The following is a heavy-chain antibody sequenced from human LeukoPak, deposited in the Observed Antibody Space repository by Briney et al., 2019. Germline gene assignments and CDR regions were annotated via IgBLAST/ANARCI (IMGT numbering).Heavy chain of an antibody. D-gene: IGHD2-2*02. CDR1: GFTFSDYY. CDR3: ARYCSSTSCYTPSDVCDI. J-gene: IGHJ3*02. Sequence: GGSLRLSCAASGFTFSDYYMSWIRQAPGKGLEWLSYISSSGYTIYYADSVKGRFTISRDNANNSLYLQMNSLRAEDTAVYYCARYCSSTSCYTPSDVCDIWGQGTMVTVSS. CDR2: ISSSGYTI. V-gene: IGHV3-11*04.